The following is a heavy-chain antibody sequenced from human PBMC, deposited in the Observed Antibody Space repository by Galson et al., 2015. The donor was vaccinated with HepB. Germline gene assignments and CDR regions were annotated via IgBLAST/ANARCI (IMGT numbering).Heavy chain of an antibody. Sequence: SVKVSCKASGYTFTSYYMHWVRQAPGQGLEWMGIINPSGGSTSYAQKLQGRVTMTRDTSTSTVYMELSSLRSEDTAVYYCARDVTRQWLGTGGAFDIWGQGTMVTVSS. CDR2: INPSGGST. D-gene: IGHD6-19*01. CDR1: GYTFTSYY. CDR3: ARDVTRQWLGTGGAFDI. V-gene: IGHV1-46*04. J-gene: IGHJ3*02.